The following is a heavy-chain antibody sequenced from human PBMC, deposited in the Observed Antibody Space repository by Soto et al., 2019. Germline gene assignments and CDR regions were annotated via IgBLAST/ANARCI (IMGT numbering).Heavy chain of an antibody. CDR2: MSGIDENT. Sequence: VQLVESGGGVVQPGGSLRLSCAASGFTFNHFAMTWVRQAPGKGLEWVSAMSGIDENTSYADSVKGRFTVSRDNSKNTLYLQMNSLRAEDTAVYYCAKDLRYGASWYYFDLWGQGTLVTVSS. CDR1: GFTFNHFA. V-gene: IGHV3-23*04. CDR3: AKDLRYGASWYYFDL. J-gene: IGHJ4*02. D-gene: IGHD6-13*01.